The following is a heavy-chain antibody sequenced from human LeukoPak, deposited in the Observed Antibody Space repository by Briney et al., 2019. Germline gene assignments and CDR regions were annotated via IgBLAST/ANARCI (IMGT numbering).Heavy chain of an antibody. V-gene: IGHV1-8*01. CDR1: GYTFTSYD. CDR3: ARGWGSGSYLKTGFDY. D-gene: IGHD1-26*01. J-gene: IGHJ4*02. CDR2: MNPNSGNT. Sequence: ASVKVSCKASGYTFTSYDINSVRQATGQGLEWMGWMNPNSGNTGYAQKFQGRVTMTRNTSISTAYMELSSLRSEDTAMYYCARGWGSGSYLKTGFDYWGQGTLVTVSS.